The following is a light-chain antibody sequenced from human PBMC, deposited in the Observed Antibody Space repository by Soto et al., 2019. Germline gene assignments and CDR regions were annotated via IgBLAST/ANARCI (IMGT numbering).Light chain of an antibody. CDR1: KSDIGVYDF. V-gene: IGLV2-8*01. Sequence: QSVLTQPPSASGSPGQSVTISCTGTKSDIGVYDFVSWYQHHPGKAPRLIIYEVVQRPSGVPDRFSGSKSGNTASLTVSGLQAADEADYVCKSYAGRNTYVFGSGTKGTVL. J-gene: IGLJ1*01. CDR3: KSYAGRNTYV. CDR2: EVV.